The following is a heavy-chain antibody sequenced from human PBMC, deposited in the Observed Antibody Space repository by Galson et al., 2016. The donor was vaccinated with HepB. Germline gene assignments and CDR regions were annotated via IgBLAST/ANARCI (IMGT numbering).Heavy chain of an antibody. CDR1: GYTFHTYG. D-gene: IGHD3-10*01. CDR3: AREPRGERADH. V-gene: IGHV1-18*01. CDR2: ISAYNGNT. Sequence: SCKASGYTFHTYGISWVRQAPGQGLEWMGWISAYNGNTNYAQKFQDRVTMTTDTSTSTAYMELRSLRSDDTAVYYCAREPRGERADHWGQGTLVTVTS. J-gene: IGHJ4*02.